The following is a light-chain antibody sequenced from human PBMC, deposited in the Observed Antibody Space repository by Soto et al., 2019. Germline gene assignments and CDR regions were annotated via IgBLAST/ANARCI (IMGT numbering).Light chain of an antibody. CDR1: NSNIGSNT. CDR3: QSYDSSLSGYV. Sequence: VLTQPPSASGTPGQMVTISCSGSNSNIGSNTVNWYQQLPGTAPKLLIYGNSNRPSGVPDRFSGSKSGTSASLAITGLQAEDEADYYCQSYDSSLSGYVFXTGTKVTVL. CDR2: GNS. V-gene: IGLV1-40*01. J-gene: IGLJ1*01.